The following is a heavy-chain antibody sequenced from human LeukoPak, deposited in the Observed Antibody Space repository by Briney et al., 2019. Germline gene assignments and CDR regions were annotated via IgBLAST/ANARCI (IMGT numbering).Heavy chain of an antibody. CDR2: TSWNSGSI. CDR1: GFTFDDYA. J-gene: IGHJ3*02. V-gene: IGHV3-9*01. Sequence: GRSLRLSCAASGFTFDDYAMHWVRQAPGKGLEWVSGTSWNSGSIGYADSVKGRFTISRDNAKNSLYLQMNSLRAEDTALYYCAKDYIAAAGAFDIWGQGTMVTVSS. D-gene: IGHD6-13*01. CDR3: AKDYIAAAGAFDI.